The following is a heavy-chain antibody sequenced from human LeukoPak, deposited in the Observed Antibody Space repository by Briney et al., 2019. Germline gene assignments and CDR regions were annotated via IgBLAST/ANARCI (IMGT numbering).Heavy chain of an antibody. CDR2: IYYSGST. CDR1: GGSFSSYY. D-gene: IGHD3-22*01. Sequence: SETLSLTCTVSGGSFSSYYWSWIRQPPGKGLEWIGYIYYSGSTNYNPSLKSRVPISVDTSKNQFSLKLRSVTAADTAVYYCARQAYYYDSSGYYYGYYFDYWGQGTLVTVSS. V-gene: IGHV4-59*01. J-gene: IGHJ4*02. CDR3: ARQAYYYDSSGYYYGYYFDY.